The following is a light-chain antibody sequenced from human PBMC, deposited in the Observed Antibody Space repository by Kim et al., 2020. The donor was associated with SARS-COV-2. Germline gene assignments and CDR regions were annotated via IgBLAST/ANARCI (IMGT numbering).Light chain of an antibody. Sequence: PGGTVTLTCDSSTGAVTHGHSPFWIQQRPGQAPRTLIYATANKHSWTPGRFSGSLVGGRAALTLTDAQYEDEADYYCLLSFSGTRVFGGGTQLTVL. V-gene: IGLV7-46*01. J-gene: IGLJ3*02. CDR1: TGAVTHGHS. CDR2: ATA. CDR3: LLSFSGTRV.